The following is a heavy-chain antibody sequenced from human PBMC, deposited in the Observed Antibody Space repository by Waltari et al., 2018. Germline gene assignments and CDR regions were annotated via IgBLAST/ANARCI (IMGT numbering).Heavy chain of an antibody. CDR1: GGSFSGYY. Sequence: QVQLQQWGAGLLKPSETLSLTCAVYGGSFSGYYWSWIRQPPGKGLEWIGEINHSGSPTSNLSLKSRVTISIDSSKNQFSLKLSSVTAADTAVYYCARDLRGSAAGIYYYYGMDVWGQGTTVTVSS. D-gene: IGHD6-13*01. V-gene: IGHV4-34*01. J-gene: IGHJ6*02. CDR3: ARDLRGSAAGIYYYYGMDV. CDR2: INHSGSP.